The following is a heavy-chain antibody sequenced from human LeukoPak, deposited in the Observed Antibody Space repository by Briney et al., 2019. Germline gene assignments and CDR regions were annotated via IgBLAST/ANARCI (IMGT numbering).Heavy chain of an antibody. CDR3: ARARDGYRTDYFDY. V-gene: IGHV3-23*01. Sequence: GGSLRLSCVASGFTFSTSVMHWVRQAPGKGLEWVSGIDDSGRSTYYADSVKGRYTISRDNSKITLYLQMNSLRAEDTAVYYCARARDGYRTDYFDYWGQGTLVTVSS. J-gene: IGHJ4*02. D-gene: IGHD5-24*01. CDR1: GFTFSTSV. CDR2: IDDSGRST.